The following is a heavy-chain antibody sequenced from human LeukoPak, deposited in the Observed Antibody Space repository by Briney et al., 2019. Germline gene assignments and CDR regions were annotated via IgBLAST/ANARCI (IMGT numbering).Heavy chain of an antibody. V-gene: IGHV3-74*01. CDR3: ARCYGYYYYCMDV. CDR1: GFTFSTYW. CDR2: INGDGGSR. J-gene: IGHJ6*02. Sequence: GGSLRLSCAASGFTFSTYWMHWVRQAPGKGLVWVSRINGDGGSRNYADSVKGRFTISRDNAKNSLYLQMNSPRAEDTAVYYCARCYGYYYYCMDVWGQGTTVTVSS. D-gene: IGHD3-16*01.